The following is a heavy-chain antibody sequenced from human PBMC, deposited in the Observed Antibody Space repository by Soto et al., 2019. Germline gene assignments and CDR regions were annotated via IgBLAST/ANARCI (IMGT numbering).Heavy chain of an antibody. V-gene: IGHV1-18*01. D-gene: IGHD4-17*01. J-gene: IGHJ4*02. CDR2: IKAYSGIT. CDR3: AIADYGDDDY. CDR1: GYTFATST. Sequence: GPEAKKPGASVKVSCKASGYTFATSTISWLRQAPGQGPEWMGWIKAYSGITNYAQKLQGRLTMTTDTSTSTAYMELRSLTTDDTAIYYCAIADYGDDDYWGQGTLVTVSS.